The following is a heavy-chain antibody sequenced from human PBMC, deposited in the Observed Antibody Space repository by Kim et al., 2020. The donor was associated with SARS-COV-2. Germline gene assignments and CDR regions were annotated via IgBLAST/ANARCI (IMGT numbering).Heavy chain of an antibody. CDR3: AKKLEFADTWYYFDF. J-gene: IGHJ4*01. CDR1: GFTFGSYA. D-gene: IGHD2-8*02. Sequence: GGSLRLSCTASGFTFGSYAMTWVRQAPGKGLEWVSLIGGRGTTIYYADSVKGRFTISRDNSKSTLSLQMNSLRAEDTAGYYCAKKLEFADTWYYFDFWG. CDR2: IGGRGTTI. V-gene: IGHV3-23*01.